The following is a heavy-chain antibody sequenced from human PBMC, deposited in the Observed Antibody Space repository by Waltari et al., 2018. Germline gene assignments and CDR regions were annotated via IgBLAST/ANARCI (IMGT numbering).Heavy chain of an antibody. CDR3: ATDMSTSSPPL. V-gene: IGHV3-30*02. CDR1: GLIFSGYD. CDR2: IRYDGSRK. J-gene: IGHJ4*02. Sequence: VYLMASGGAVVLPGGSLSISCVASGLIFSGYDMHWVRQAPGKGLEWVALIRYDGSRKFYADSVKARFTISRDNSRDTLFLQMNSLRSPDTAIYYCATDMSTSSPPLWGRGTLVTVSS.